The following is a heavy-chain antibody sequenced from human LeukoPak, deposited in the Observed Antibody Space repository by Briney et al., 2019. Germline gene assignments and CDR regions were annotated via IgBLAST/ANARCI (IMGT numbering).Heavy chain of an antibody. D-gene: IGHD3-22*01. Sequence: GGSLRLSCAASGFTFSDYYMSWLRQAPGKGLEWVSYISSSGSTIYYADSVKGRFTISRDNAKNSLYLQMNSLRAEDTAVYYCARAQWGYYDSSGYPYAFDIWGQGTMVTVSS. CDR3: ARAQWGYYDSSGYPYAFDI. CDR1: GFTFSDYY. J-gene: IGHJ3*02. V-gene: IGHV3-11*04. CDR2: ISSSGSTI.